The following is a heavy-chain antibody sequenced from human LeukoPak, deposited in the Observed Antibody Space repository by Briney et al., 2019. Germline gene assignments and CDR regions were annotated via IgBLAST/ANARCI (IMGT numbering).Heavy chain of an antibody. J-gene: IGHJ4*02. CDR2: IYTSGST. V-gene: IGHV4-4*07. Sequence: SETLSLTCTVSGGSISSYYWSWLRQPAGKGLEWIGRIYTSGSTNYNPSLKSRVTISVDTSKNQFSLKLSSVTAADTAVYYCARDRLQKTGSFDYWGQGTLVTVSS. CDR3: ARDRLQKTGSFDY. CDR1: GGSISSYY. D-gene: IGHD1-1*01.